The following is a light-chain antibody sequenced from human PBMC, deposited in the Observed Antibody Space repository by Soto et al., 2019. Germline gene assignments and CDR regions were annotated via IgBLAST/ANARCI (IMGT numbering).Light chain of an antibody. CDR1: QSISTW. J-gene: IGKJ1*01. CDR3: QQYINRWT. CDR2: KAS. V-gene: IGKV1-5*03. Sequence: DIQMTHSPSTLSASVGDRVTITCRASQSISTWLAWYQQKPGKAPKLLIYKASSLESGVPSRFSGSGSGTEFTLTISSLQPDDFATYYCQQYINRWTFGQGTKVDIK.